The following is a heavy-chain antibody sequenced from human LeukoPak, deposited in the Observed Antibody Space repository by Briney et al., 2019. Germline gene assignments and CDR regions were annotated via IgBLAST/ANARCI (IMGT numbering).Heavy chain of an antibody. CDR2: MSPNSGNT. CDR3: ARDYGGNSGWFDP. J-gene: IGHJ5*02. D-gene: IGHD4-23*01. CDR1: GYTFTSYD. V-gene: IGHV1-8*03. Sequence: HWASVKVSCKASGYTFTSYDINWVRQATGQGLEWMGWMSPNSGNTGYAQKFQGRVTITRDTSISTAYMELSSLTSEDTAVYFCARDYGGNSGWFDPWGQGTLVTVSS.